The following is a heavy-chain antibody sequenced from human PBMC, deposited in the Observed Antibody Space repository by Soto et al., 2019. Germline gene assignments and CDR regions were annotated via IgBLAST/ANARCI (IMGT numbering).Heavy chain of an antibody. CDR3: ARQGYYDSSGYYFRFDP. CDR2: IYYSGST. J-gene: IGHJ5*02. Sequence: PSETLSLTCTVSGGSISSSSYYWGWIRQPPGKGLEWIGSIYYSGSTYYNPSLKSRVTISVDTSKNQFSLKLSSVTAADTAVYYCARQGYYDSSGYYFRFDPWGQGTLVTVSS. V-gene: IGHV4-39*01. CDR1: GGSISSSSYY. D-gene: IGHD3-22*01.